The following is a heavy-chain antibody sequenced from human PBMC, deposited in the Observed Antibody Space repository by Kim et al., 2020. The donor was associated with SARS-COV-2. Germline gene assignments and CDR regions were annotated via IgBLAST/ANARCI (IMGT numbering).Heavy chain of an antibody. V-gene: IGHV1-69*13. CDR3: ARGARWIEYCSGGSCYETLDY. CDR2: IIPIFGTA. J-gene: IGHJ4*02. CDR1: GGTFSSYA. Sequence: SVKVSCKASGGTFSSYAISWVRQAPGQGLEWMGGIIPIFGTANYAQKFQGRVMITADESTSTAYMELSSLRSEDTAVYYCARGARWIEYCSGGSCYETLDYWGQGTLVTVSS. D-gene: IGHD2-15*01.